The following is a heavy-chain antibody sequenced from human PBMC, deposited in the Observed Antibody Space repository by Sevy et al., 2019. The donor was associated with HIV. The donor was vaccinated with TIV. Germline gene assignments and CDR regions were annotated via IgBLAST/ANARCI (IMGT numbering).Heavy chain of an antibody. J-gene: IGHJ4*02. D-gene: IGHD3-22*01. CDR1: GGSISSGGYS. CDR3: ARGAYYYDSSGNNYFDY. CDR2: IYHSGRT. V-gene: IGHV4-30-2*01. Sequence: SETLSLTCAVSGGSISSGGYSWSWIRQPPGKGMEWIGYIYHSGRTYYNPSLKSRVTISVDRSKNQFSLKLSSVTAADTAVYYCARGAYYYDSSGNNYFDYWGQGTLVTVSS.